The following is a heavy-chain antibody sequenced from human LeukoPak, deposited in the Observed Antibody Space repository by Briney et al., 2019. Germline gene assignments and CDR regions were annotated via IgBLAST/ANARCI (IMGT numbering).Heavy chain of an antibody. CDR1: GGSFGGYY. J-gene: IGHJ6*03. CDR2: VIPSISH. CDR3: ARHHGADRDCSGGSCRYYYYYYMDV. V-gene: IGHV4-34*12. Sequence: SETLSPTSAVYGGSFGGYYWSWIRQLPGKGLEWIGEVIPSISHNYNPSLKSRVTISVDTSKNQFSLKLSSVTAADTAVYYCARHHGADRDCSGGSCRYYYYYYMDVWGKGTTVTISS. D-gene: IGHD2-15*01.